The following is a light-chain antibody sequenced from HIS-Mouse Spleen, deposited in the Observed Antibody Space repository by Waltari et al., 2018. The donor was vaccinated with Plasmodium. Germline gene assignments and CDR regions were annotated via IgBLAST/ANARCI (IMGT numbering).Light chain of an antibody. CDR1: QRISNY. V-gene: IGKV1-39*01. CDR3: QQSYSTWT. Sequence: DIQMTQSPSSLSASVGDRVTITCRASQRISNYLNWYQQKPGKAPKFLIYAASTLQSGVPSRFSGSGSGTDFILTISSLQPEDFATYYCQQSYSTWTFGQGTKVEIK. J-gene: IGKJ1*01. CDR2: AAS.